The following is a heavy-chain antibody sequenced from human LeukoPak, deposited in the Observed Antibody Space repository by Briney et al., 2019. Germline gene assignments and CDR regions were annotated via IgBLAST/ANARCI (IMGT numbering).Heavy chain of an antibody. Sequence: SVKVSCKASGGTFSSYAISWVRQAPGQGLEWMGGIIPIFGTASYAQNFQGRVTVTRDTSTTTVHMELRGLRSEDTAVYYCARDQEGFDYWGQGTVVTVSS. CDR3: ARDQEGFDY. CDR2: IIPIFGTA. CDR1: GGTFSSYA. J-gene: IGHJ4*02. V-gene: IGHV1-69*05.